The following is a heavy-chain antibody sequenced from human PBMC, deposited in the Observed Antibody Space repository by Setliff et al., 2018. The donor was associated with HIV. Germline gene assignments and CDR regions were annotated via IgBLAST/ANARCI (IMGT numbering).Heavy chain of an antibody. CDR1: GFTFSSYA. V-gene: IGHV3-23*01. D-gene: IGHD6-19*01. Sequence: GGSLRLSCASSGFTFSSYAMTWVRQAPGKGLECVAVISGSGGDTYYADSVKGRFVISREKSKSTLYLQMNSLRAEDTAVYYCAKDREEVIAVAGTPYYFDYWGQGTLVTVSS. CDR2: ISGSGGDT. J-gene: IGHJ4*02. CDR3: AKDREEVIAVAGTPYYFDY.